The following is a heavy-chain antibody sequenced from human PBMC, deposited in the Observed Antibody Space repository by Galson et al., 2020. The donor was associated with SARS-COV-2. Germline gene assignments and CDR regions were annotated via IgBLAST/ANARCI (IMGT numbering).Heavy chain of an antibody. CDR3: ACGSGSPLDY. CDR1: GRSIAGSSYY. J-gene: IGHJ4*02. Sequence: SETLSLTCTVSGRSIAGSSYYWGWIRQPPGMRLEWMGSVYSLGNTYYNPSLRSRVTLSVDTSKNQFSLNLTSVSAADTALYFCACGSGSPLDYWGRGTLVTVSS. D-gene: IGHD3-10*01. CDR2: VYSLGNT. V-gene: IGHV4-39*07.